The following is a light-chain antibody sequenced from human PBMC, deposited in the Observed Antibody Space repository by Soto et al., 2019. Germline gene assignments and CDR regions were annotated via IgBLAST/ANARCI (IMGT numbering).Light chain of an antibody. J-gene: IGKJ1*01. Sequence: EVVLTKSLGTRSLSPGERATLSCRASQTVSISFLACYQQTPGQAPRLLIYAAASRATGMPDRFSGRGSGTDFSLTISRLEPEDVAVYYCSHYGYSPQTFGQGTTVDIK. CDR2: AAA. CDR1: QTVSISF. V-gene: IGKV3-20*01. CDR3: SHYGYSPQT.